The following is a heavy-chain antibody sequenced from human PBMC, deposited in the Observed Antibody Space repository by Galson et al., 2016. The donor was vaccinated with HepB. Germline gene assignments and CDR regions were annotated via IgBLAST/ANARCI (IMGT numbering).Heavy chain of an antibody. CDR2: INHSGST. V-gene: IGHV4-59*01. Sequence: SETLSLTCTVSGGSISTYYWSFIRQSPGKGLEWIGYINHSGSTKYNPSLKSRVTISVDTAQNQLSLTLTSVTAADTAVYYCARDSRYSSSMSFDSWGQGTLVTVSP. CDR1: GGSISTYY. J-gene: IGHJ5*01. CDR3: ARDSRYSSSMSFDS. D-gene: IGHD6-13*01.